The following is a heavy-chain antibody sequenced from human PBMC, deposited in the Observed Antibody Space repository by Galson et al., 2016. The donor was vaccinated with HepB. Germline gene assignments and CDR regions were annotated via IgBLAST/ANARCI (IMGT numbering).Heavy chain of an antibody. CDR1: GGSIRSSSSY. D-gene: IGHD6-19*01. Sequence: SETLSLTCTVSGGSIRSSSSYWAWIRQPPGRGLEWIGSIYYSGNTYYNPSLKSRVSISVDTSKNQFSLKLTSVTAADTAVYYCARPHEDSSAWSFFDHWGQGTRVTVSS. CDR3: ARPHEDSSAWSFFDH. J-gene: IGHJ4*02. CDR2: IYYSGNT. V-gene: IGHV4-39*01.